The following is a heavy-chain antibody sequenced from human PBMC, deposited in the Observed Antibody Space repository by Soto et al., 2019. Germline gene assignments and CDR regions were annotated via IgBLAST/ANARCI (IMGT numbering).Heavy chain of an antibody. CDR3: ARDGRGSSSRIPYYYYGMDV. V-gene: IGHV1-18*01. CDR1: GYTFTSYG. J-gene: IGHJ6*02. Sequence: ASVKVSCKASGYTFTSYGISWVRQAPGQGLEWMGWISAYNGNTNYAQRLQGRVTMTTDTSTSTAYMELRSLRSDDTAVYYCARDGRGSSSRIPYYYYGMDVWGQGTTVTVSS. D-gene: IGHD6-6*01. CDR2: ISAYNGNT.